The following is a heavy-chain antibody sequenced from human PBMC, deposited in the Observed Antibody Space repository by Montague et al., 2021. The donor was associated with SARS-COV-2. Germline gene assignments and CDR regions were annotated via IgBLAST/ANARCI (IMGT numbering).Heavy chain of an antibody. V-gene: IGHV4-61*09. CDR3: ARVGVGTMVRGVIPAYYYYGMDV. CDR2: IYPSGST. D-gene: IGHD3-10*01. Sequence: TLSLTCTVSGDSITSDSYCWSWIRQPAGKGLEWIGHIYPSGSTNYNPSLRSRVTLSVDTSKKRFSLRLSSVTAADTAVYYCARVGVGTMVRGVIPAYYYYGMDVWGQGTTVTVSS. J-gene: IGHJ6*02. CDR1: GDSITSDSYC.